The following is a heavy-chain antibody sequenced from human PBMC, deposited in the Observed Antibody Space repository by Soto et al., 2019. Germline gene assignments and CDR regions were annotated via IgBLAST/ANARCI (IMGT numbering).Heavy chain of an antibody. CDR1: GFTFSSYA. V-gene: IGHV3-30-3*01. Sequence: GGSLRLSCAASGFTFSSYAMHWVRQAPGKGLEWVAVISYDGSNKYYADSVKGRFTISRDNSKNTLYLQMNSLRAEDTAVYYCARGDIVATVPGYYFDYWGQGXLVTVYS. J-gene: IGHJ4*02. CDR3: ARGDIVATVPGYYFDY. D-gene: IGHD5-12*01. CDR2: ISYDGSNK.